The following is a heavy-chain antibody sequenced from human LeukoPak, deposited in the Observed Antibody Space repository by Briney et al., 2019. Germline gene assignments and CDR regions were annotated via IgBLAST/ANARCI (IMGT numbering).Heavy chain of an antibody. V-gene: IGHV3-30*02. Sequence: QPGGSRRLSCVASGITFRSSSMHWVRQAPGKGLEWLAFIRFDGSTKYYADSVKGRFTVSRDNSKGTLYLQMSSLRAEDTAVYYCAQPDFWGQGTLVTVSS. CDR2: IRFDGSTK. J-gene: IGHJ4*02. CDR1: GITFRSSS. CDR3: AQPDF.